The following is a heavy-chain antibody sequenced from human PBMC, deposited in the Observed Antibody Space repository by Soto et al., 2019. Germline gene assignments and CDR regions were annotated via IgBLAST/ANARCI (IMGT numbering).Heavy chain of an antibody. V-gene: IGHV3-53*01. CDR2: IYSSGTI. J-gene: IGHJ3*02. Sequence: GGSLRLSCEASGFSVSSNYMSWVRQAPGKGLEWVAVIYSSGTIYYADSMKDRLTISRDSPKKTLYLQMTSLRGEDTAVYYCARIQLGYDAFDIWGQGTMVTVSS. CDR3: ARIQLGYDAFDI. CDR1: GFSVSSNY. D-gene: IGHD6-6*01.